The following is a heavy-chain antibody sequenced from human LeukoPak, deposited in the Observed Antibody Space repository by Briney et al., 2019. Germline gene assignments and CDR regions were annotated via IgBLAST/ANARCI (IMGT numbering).Heavy chain of an antibody. CDR2: INHSGSA. CDR3: ARRYYDSSGYSDALDI. Sequence: SETLSLTCAVYSGSFSGYYWSWIRQPPGKGLEWIGEINHSGSANYNPSLKSRVTISVDTSKNQFSLKLSSVTAADTAVYYCARRYYDSSGYSDALDIWGQGTMVTVSS. D-gene: IGHD3-22*01. CDR1: SGSFSGYY. J-gene: IGHJ3*02. V-gene: IGHV4-34*01.